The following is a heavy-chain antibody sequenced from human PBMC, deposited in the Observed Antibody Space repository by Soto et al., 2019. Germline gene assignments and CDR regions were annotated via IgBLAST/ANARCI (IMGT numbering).Heavy chain of an antibody. D-gene: IGHD5-18*01. CDR3: ARGGRDTAMASFDY. J-gene: IGHJ4*02. V-gene: IGHV1-2*04. Sequence: ASVKVSCKASGYTFTGYYMHWVRQAPGQGLEWMGWINPNSGGTNYAQKFQGWVTMTRDTSISTAYMELSRLRSDDTAVYYYARGGRDTAMASFDYWGRGTLVTVSS. CDR1: GYTFTGYY. CDR2: INPNSGGT.